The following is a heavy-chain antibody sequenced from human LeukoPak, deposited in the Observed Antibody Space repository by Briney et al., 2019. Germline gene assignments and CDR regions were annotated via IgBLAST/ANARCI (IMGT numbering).Heavy chain of an antibody. CDR3: ARLARTIAAFDY. D-gene: IGHD6-13*01. J-gene: IGHJ4*02. CDR1: GGSISSSSYY. V-gene: IGHV4-39*01. Sequence: SETLSLTCTVSGGSISSSSYYWGWIRQPPGKGLEWIGSIYYSGSTYYNPSLKSRVTISVDTSKNQFSLKLSSVTAADTAVYYCARLARTIAAFDYRGQGTLVTVSS. CDR2: IYYSGST.